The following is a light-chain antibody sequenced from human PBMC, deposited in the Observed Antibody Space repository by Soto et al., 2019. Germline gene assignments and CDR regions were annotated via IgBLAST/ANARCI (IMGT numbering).Light chain of an antibody. V-gene: IGKV3-11*01. CDR2: EGS. J-gene: IGKJ1*01. CDR3: QQRNNWPWT. CDR1: QSVSSY. Sequence: DIALTQSQDTLCLFPGQTATLSGRASQSVSSYLAWYQQKAGQAPRLLIYEGSNRATGIPTRFSGSGSGTDFTLTISGLEPEDFAVYYCQQRNNWPWTFGQGTKVDIK.